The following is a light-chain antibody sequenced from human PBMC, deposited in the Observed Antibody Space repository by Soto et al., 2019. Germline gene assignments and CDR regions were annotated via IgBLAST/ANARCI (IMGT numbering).Light chain of an antibody. Sequence: QSALTQPPSASGSPGQSVTISCTGTTSDVGASNYGSWYQQQPGKAPKLMLSEVSKRPSGVPERFAGSKSGNTASLTVSGLQAEDEAYYYCSSSAGTKNMVFGAGTKLTVL. CDR3: SSSAGTKNMV. CDR2: EVS. V-gene: IGLV2-8*01. J-gene: IGLJ2*01. CDR1: TSDVGASNY.